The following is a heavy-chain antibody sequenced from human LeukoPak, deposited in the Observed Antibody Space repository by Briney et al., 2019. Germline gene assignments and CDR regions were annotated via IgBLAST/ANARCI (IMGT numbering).Heavy chain of an antibody. CDR1: GGSISSYY. J-gene: IGHJ4*02. CDR2: IYYSGST. CDR3: ARLANWGSNFDY. V-gene: IGHV4-59*08. D-gene: IGHD7-27*01. Sequence: SETLSLTCTVSGGSISSYYWSWIRQPPGKGLEWIGYIYYSGSTNYNPSLKSRVTISVDTSKNQFSLKLSSVTAADTAVYYCARLANWGSNFDYWGQGTLVTVSS.